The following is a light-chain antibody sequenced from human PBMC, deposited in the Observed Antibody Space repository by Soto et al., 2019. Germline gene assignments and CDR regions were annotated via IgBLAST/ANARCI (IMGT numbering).Light chain of an antibody. Sequence: QSALTQPRSVSGSPGQSVTISCTGTSSDVGGYNYVSWYQQHPGKAPKVMIYDVSKRPSGVPDRFSGPKSGNTASLTISGLQAEDEADYYCCSYAGSYTNWVFGGGTQLTVL. J-gene: IGLJ3*02. CDR2: DVS. V-gene: IGLV2-11*01. CDR3: CSYAGSYTNWV. CDR1: SSDVGGYNY.